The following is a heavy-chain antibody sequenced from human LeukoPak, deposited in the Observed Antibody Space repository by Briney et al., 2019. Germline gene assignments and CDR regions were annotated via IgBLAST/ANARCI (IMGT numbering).Heavy chain of an antibody. CDR3: AKDHERFGERYYYGMDV. V-gene: IGHV3-30*02. D-gene: IGHD3-10*01. Sequence: HPGGSLRLSCAASGFTFSSYGMHWVRQAPGRGLEWVAFIRYDGSNKYYADSVKGRFTTSRDNSKNTLYLQMNSLRAEDTAVYYCAKDHERFGERYYYGMDVWGQGTTVTVSS. CDR2: IRYDGSNK. CDR1: GFTFSSYG. J-gene: IGHJ6*02.